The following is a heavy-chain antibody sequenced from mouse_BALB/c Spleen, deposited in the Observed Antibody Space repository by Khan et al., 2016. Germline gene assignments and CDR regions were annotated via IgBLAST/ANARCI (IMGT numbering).Heavy chain of an antibody. Sequence: EVQLQESGPGLVKPSQSLSLTCTVTGYSITSDYAWNWIRQFPGNKLEWMGYISYSGSTSYNPSLKSRISLTRDTSKNQFFLQLNSVATEDTATYYCARLGPYWGQGTLVTVSA. CDR2: ISYSGST. J-gene: IGHJ3*01. CDR1: GYSITSDYA. CDR3: ARLGPY. V-gene: IGHV3-2*02. D-gene: IGHD4-1*01.